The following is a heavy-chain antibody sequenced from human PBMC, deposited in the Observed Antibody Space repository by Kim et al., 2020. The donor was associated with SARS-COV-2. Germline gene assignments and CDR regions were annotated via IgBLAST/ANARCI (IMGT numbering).Heavy chain of an antibody. V-gene: IGHV4-31*03. D-gene: IGHD7-27*01. Sequence: SETLSLTCTVSGGSISSGGYYWSWIRQHPGKGLEWIGYIYYSGSTYYNPSLKSRVTISVDTSKNQFSLKLSSVTAADTAVYYCAEGKLGHLRDGEAFDIWGQGTMVTVSS. CDR1: GGSISSGGYY. J-gene: IGHJ3*02. CDR2: IYYSGST. CDR3: AEGKLGHLRDGEAFDI.